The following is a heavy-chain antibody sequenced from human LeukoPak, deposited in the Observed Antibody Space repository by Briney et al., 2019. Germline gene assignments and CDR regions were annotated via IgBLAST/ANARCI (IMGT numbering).Heavy chain of an antibody. V-gene: IGHV4-61*02. J-gene: IGHJ4*02. D-gene: IGHD3-10*01. CDR1: GGSISSGSYY. Sequence: PSETLSLTCTVSGGSISSGSYYWSWIRQPAGKGLEWIGRIYTSGSTNYNPSLKSRVTISLDTSKSQFSLKLNSVTAADTAMYYCARQFAPMALYHFDYWGRGSLVTVSS. CDR3: ARQFAPMALYHFDY. CDR2: IYTSGST.